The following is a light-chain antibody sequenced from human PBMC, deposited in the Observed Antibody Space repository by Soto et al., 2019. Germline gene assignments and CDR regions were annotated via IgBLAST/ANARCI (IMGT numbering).Light chain of an antibody. CDR2: GAS. CDR1: QSVSSSY. J-gene: IGKJ1*01. Sequence: EIVLTQSPGTLSLSPGERATLSCRASQSVSSSYLAWYQQKPGQAPRLLIYGASSRATGIPDRFSGSGSGTDFTLTISRLEPEDFAMYYSQQYGISPPETFGKGTKVEI. CDR3: QQYGISPPET. V-gene: IGKV3-20*01.